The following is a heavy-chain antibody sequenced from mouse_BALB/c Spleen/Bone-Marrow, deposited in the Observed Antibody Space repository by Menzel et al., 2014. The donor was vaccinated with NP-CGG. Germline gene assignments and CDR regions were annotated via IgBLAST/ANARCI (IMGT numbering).Heavy chain of an antibody. CDR2: IRNKANGYTT. Sequence: EVKLMESGGGLVQPGGSLRLSCATSGFTFTDYYMNWVRQPPGMALEWLGFIRNKANGYTTDYSTSVKGRFTISRDNSQNILYLQTNTLRTEDSATYYCARDVGRLFFDVWGAGTTVTVSS. CDR1: GFTFTDYY. CDR3: ARDVGRLFFDV. D-gene: IGHD3-3*01. V-gene: IGHV7-3*02. J-gene: IGHJ1*01.